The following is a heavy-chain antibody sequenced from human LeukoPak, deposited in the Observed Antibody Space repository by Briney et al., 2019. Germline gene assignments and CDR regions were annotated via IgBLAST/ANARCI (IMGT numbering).Heavy chain of an antibody. CDR1: GFTFSSYA. CDR3: ARVFPWDY. V-gene: IGHV3-53*01. J-gene: IGHJ4*02. Sequence: GGSLRLSCAASGFTFSSYAMSWVRQAPGKGLEWVSVIYSGGSTYYADSVKGRFTISRDNSKNTLYLQMNSLRAEDTAVYYCARVFPWDYWGQGTLVTVSS. CDR2: IYSGGST.